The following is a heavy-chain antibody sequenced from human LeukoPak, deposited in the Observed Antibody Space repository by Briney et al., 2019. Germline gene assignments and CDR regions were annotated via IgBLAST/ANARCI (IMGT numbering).Heavy chain of an antibody. CDR3: ARDFCSGYYSEY. D-gene: IGHD3-3*01. CDR2: ISGSSSGSTSIR. V-gene: IGHV3-48*04. CDR1: GIIFSTYA. Sequence: PGGSLRLSCEFSGIIFSTYAMNWVRQAPGKGLEWISYISGSSSGSTSIRHCAYSVKGRFTISRTNAKNSLHLKMDSLSTEDTAVYYSARDFCSGYYSEYWGQGALVTVSS. J-gene: IGHJ4*02.